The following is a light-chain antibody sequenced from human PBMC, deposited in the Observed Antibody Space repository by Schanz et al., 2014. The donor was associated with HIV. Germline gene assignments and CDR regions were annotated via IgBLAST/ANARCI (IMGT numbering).Light chain of an antibody. CDR1: QSVSSN. J-gene: IGKJ4*01. V-gene: IGKV3-15*01. CDR2: GAS. Sequence: EIVMTQSPGTLSVSPGERATLSCRASQSVSSNLAWYQQKPGQAPRLLIYGASTRATGIPARFSGSGSGTEFTLTISSLQPEDFATYYCQQLNNFFTFGGGTRVEV. CDR3: QQLNNFFT.